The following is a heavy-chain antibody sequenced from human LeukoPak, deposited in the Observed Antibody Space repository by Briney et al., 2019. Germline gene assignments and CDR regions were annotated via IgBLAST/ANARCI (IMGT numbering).Heavy chain of an antibody. D-gene: IGHD2-2*01. V-gene: IGHV1-8*01. CDR2: MNPNSGNT. CDR1: GYTFTSYD. Sequence: GASAKVSCKASGYTFTSYDINWVRQATGQGLEWMGWMNPNSGNTGYAQKFQGRVTMTRNTSISTAYMELSSLRSEDTAVYYCARGKEYCSSTSCPPDDYWGQGTLVTVSS. J-gene: IGHJ4*02. CDR3: ARGKEYCSSTSCPPDDY.